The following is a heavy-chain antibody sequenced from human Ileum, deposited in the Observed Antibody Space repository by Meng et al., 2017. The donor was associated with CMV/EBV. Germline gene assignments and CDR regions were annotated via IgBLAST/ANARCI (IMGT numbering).Heavy chain of an antibody. J-gene: IGHJ4*02. CDR1: GFTLSNYA. CDR2: ISGSGGST. CDR3: AKGYTYHDFWSGYYSPPF. D-gene: IGHD3-3*01. Sequence: GESLKIPCAASGFTLSNYAMSWVRQTPGKGLEWVSGISGSGGSTHYADSVKGRFTISRDNSKNTLYLQMSSLRAEDTAVYYCAKGYTYHDFWSGYYSPPFWGQGTLVTVSS. V-gene: IGHV3-23*01.